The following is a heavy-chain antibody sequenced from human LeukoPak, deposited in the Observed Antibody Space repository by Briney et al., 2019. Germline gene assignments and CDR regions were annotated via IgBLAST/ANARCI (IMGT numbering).Heavy chain of an antibody. Sequence: RASVKVSCTASGYTFTDDYIHWVRQAPGQGLEWMGWINVNSGGTNYAQKFYARVTMTRDTSISTAYMELSRLRSDDTAVFYCARSPHILTGENFDFWGQGTLVTVSS. CDR1: GYTFTDDY. D-gene: IGHD3-9*01. CDR3: ARSPHILTGENFDF. J-gene: IGHJ4*02. CDR2: INVNSGGT. V-gene: IGHV1-2*02.